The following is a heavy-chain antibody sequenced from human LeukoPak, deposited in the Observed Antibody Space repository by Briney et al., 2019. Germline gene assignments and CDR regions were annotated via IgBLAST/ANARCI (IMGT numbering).Heavy chain of an antibody. CDR3: ARDKSRDSYGSGGDYYFDY. Sequence: ASVKVSCKASGYTFTGYYMHWVRQAPGQGLEWMGWINPNSGGTNYAQKFQGRVTMTRDTSTSTVYMELSSLRSEDTAVYYCARDKSRDSYGSGGDYYFDYWGQGTLVTVSS. CDR1: GYTFTGYY. CDR2: INPNSGGT. V-gene: IGHV1-2*02. D-gene: IGHD3-10*01. J-gene: IGHJ4*02.